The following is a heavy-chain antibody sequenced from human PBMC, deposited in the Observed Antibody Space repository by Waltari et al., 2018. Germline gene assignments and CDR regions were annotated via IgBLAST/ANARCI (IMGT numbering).Heavy chain of an antibody. D-gene: IGHD3-3*02. CDR3: ARFSKSANWIDP. CDR1: GGSVSSGCYY. Sequence: QLPLQQSAPGLVKPSETLSLTRTVSGGSVSSGCYYWGWIRQPPGKGLEWIGRISYSGSTYYKTSLMSRVTISVDTSKNQFSLKLTAVIAAETAVFYCARFSKSANWIDPWGQGTLVTVSS. J-gene: IGHJ5*02. CDR2: ISYSGST. V-gene: IGHV4-39*01.